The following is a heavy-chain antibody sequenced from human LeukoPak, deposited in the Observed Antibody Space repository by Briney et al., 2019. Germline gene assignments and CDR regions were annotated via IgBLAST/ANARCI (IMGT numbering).Heavy chain of an antibody. CDR2: IWYDGSNK. Sequence: GRSLRLSCAASGFTFSSYGMHGVRQAPGKGLEWVAVIWYDGSNKYYADSVKGRFTISRDNSKNTLYLQMNSLRAEDTAVYYCARDPDYYGSGPFDYWGQGTLVTVSS. CDR3: ARDPDYYGSGPFDY. CDR1: GFTFSSYG. D-gene: IGHD3-10*01. J-gene: IGHJ4*02. V-gene: IGHV3-33*01.